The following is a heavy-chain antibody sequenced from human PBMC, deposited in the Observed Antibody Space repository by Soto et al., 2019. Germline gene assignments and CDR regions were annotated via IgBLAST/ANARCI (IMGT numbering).Heavy chain of an antibody. V-gene: IGHV1-3*01. CDR2: INAGNGNT. Sequence: QVQLVQSGAEVKKPGSSVKVSCKASGGTFSSYAISWVRQAPGQGLEWMGGINAGNGNTKYSQKFQGRVTITRDTSASTAYMELSSLRSEDTAVYYCASSSSGYYYVIDYWGQGTLVTVSS. CDR1: GGTFSSYA. CDR3: ASSSSGYYYVIDY. J-gene: IGHJ4*02. D-gene: IGHD3-22*01.